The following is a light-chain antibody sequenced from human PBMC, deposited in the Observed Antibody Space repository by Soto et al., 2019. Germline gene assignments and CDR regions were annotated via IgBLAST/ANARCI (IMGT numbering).Light chain of an antibody. Sequence: QLVLTQSPSASASLGASVKLTCTLSSGHSSYAIAWHQQQPEKGPRYLMKLNSDGSHSKGDGIPDRFSGSSSGAARYLTISSLQSEDEADYYCQTWGTGFWVFGGGTKLTVL. V-gene: IGLV4-69*01. J-gene: IGLJ3*02. CDR3: QTWGTGFWV. CDR1: SGHSSYA. CDR2: LNSDGSH.